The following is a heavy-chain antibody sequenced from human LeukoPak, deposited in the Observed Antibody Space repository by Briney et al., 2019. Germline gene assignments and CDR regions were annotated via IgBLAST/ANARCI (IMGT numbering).Heavy chain of an antibody. D-gene: IGHD3-9*01. CDR3: ARGRVVFRYFDWLLPVGYFDY. CDR2: ISSSGSTI. Sequence: PGGSLRLSCAASGFTFSDYYMSWIRQAPGKGLEWVSYISSSGSTIYYADSVKGRFTISRDNAKNSLYLQMNSLRAEDTAVYYCARGRVVFRYFDWLLPVGYFDYWGQGTLVTVSS. V-gene: IGHV3-11*04. J-gene: IGHJ4*02. CDR1: GFTFSDYY.